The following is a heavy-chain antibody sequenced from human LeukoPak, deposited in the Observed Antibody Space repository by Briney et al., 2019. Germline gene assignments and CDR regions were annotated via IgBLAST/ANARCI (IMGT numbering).Heavy chain of an antibody. CDR3: ARGHSAADIVVVPAAIPGRYYFDY. Sequence: SETLSLTCAVYGGSFSGYYWSWIRQPPGKGLEWIGEINHSGSTNYNPSLKSRVTISVDTSKSQFSLKLSSVTAADTAVYYCARGHSAADIVVVPAAIPGRYYFDYWGQGTLVTVSS. CDR2: INHSGST. CDR1: GGSFSGYY. J-gene: IGHJ4*02. D-gene: IGHD2-2*02. V-gene: IGHV4-34*01.